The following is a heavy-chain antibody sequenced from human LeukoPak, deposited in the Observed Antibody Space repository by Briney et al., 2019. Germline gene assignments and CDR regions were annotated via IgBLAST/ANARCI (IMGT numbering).Heavy chain of an antibody. CDR3: ARGGNRFGGFYFDY. V-gene: IGHV4-31*03. CDR1: GGSISSGGYY. CDR2: IYYSGST. J-gene: IGHJ4*02. Sequence: SQTLSLTCTVSGGSISSGGYYWSWIRQHPGKGLEWIGYIYYSGSTYYNPSLKSRVTISVDTSKNQFSLKLSSVTAADTAVYYCARGGNRFGGFYFDYWSQGIQVIVSS. D-gene: IGHD3-10*01.